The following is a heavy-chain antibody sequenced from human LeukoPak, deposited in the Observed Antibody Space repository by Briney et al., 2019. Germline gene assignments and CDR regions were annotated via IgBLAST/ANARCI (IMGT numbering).Heavy chain of an antibody. CDR1: GYTFTSYD. D-gene: IGHD3-9*01. Sequence: ASVKVSCKASGYTFTSYDINWVRQATGQGLEWMGWMNPNSGNTGYAQKFQGRVTMTRNTSISTAYMELSSLRSEDTAVYYCARGDILTGFLHYYYGMDVWGQGTTVTVSS. CDR3: ARGDILTGFLHYYYGMDV. CDR2: MNPNSGNT. J-gene: IGHJ6*02. V-gene: IGHV1-8*01.